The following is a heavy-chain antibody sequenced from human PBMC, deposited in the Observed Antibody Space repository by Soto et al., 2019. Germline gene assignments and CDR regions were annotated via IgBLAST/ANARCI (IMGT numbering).Heavy chain of an antibody. J-gene: IGHJ6*02. CDR2: ISAYNGNT. V-gene: IGHV1-18*04. D-gene: IGHD3-3*01. CDR3: ARDSDFWIGYYYYYGMDV. CDR1: GYTFTSYG. Sequence: QVQLVQSGAEVKKPGASVKVSCKASGYTFTSYGISWVRQAPGQGLEWMGWISAYNGNTNYAQKLQGRVTMTTDTSTSTAYMELRSLRSDDTAVYYCARDSDFWIGYYYYYGMDVWGQGTTVTVSS.